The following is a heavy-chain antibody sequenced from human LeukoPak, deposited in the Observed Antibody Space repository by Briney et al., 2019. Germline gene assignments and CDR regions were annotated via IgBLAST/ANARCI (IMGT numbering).Heavy chain of an antibody. V-gene: IGHV4-38-2*02. Sequence: KASETLSLTCTVSGYSISSGYYWGWIRQPPGKGLEWIGSIYHSGSTYYNPSLKSRVTISVDTSKNQFSLKLSSVTAADTAVYYCARGGDIVATRSTVRNWFDPWGQGTLVTVSS. CDR1: GYSISSGYY. D-gene: IGHD5-12*01. J-gene: IGHJ5*02. CDR3: ARGGDIVATRSTVRNWFDP. CDR2: IYHSGST.